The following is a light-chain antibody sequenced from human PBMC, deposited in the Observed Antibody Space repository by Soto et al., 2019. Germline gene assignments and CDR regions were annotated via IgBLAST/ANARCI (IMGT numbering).Light chain of an antibody. Sequence: VLTQPPSVSGAPGQRVTISCTGSSSNIGAGYDVHWYQQKPGQAPRLLIYGTSARATGIPATFSGSGSGTEFTLTISSLEPEDFAVYYCQQRSNWPPLISFGQGTRLEIK. V-gene: IGKV3-15*01. CDR1: SSNIGAG. J-gene: IGKJ5*01. CDR3: QQRSNWPPLIS. CDR2: GTS.